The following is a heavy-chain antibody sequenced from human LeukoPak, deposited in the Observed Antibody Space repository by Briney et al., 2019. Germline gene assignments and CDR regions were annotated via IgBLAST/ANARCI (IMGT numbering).Heavy chain of an antibody. J-gene: IGHJ5*02. D-gene: IGHD3-22*01. Sequence: PTEALLLTCAVYGGPFRGYYWSWVRQPPGKGLEWVGQIKHNGSTNYNPSRKSRVTMSVDTSKNQYSLKLSSVTAADTAVYYCARGLPKTMMVVVKRWFDPWGQGTLVSVSS. CDR2: IKHNGST. CDR3: ARGLPKTMMVVVKRWFDP. CDR1: GGPFRGYY. V-gene: IGHV4-34*01.